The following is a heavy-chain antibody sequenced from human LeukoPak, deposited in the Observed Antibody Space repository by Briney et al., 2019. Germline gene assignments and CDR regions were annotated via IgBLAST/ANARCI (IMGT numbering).Heavy chain of an antibody. CDR3: ARQAAAAGDY. D-gene: IGHD6-13*01. V-gene: IGHV5-51*01. CDR1: GYSFTSYW. J-gene: IGHJ4*02. Sequence: GESLKISCKGSGYSFTSYWIGWVRQMPGKGLEWMGIIYPGDSDTRYSPSFQGQVTFTADKSINTAYLQWSSLKASDTAMYYCARQAAAAGDYWGQGTLVTVSS. CDR2: IYPGDSDT.